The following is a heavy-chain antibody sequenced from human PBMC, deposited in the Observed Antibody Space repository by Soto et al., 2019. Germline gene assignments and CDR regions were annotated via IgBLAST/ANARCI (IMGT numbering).Heavy chain of an antibody. J-gene: IGHJ5*02. D-gene: IGHD6-13*01. CDR1: GVSFSRYA. CDR3: AKRDAGIAAAGTRLNWFDP. V-gene: IGHV3-23*01. CDR2: ISGSGSST. Sequence: GWSLGLGCAASGVSFSRYAMDGVRQAPGKGLEWVSVISGSGSSTYYADSVKGRFTISRDNSKNTLYLQMNSLRAEDTAVYYCAKRDAGIAAAGTRLNWFDPWGQGTLVTVSS.